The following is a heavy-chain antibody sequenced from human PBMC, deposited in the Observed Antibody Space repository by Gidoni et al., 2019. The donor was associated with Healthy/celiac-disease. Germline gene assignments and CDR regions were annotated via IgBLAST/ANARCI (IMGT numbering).Heavy chain of an antibody. CDR3: AKGMGRWLQIPAYGMDV. Sequence: QVQLVDSVGGVAQSGRSLSRSCQASGFTFSSNGMHWVRQAPGQGLEWVAVISYDGSNKYYADSVKGRFTISRDNSKNTLYLQMNSLRAEDTAVYYCAKGMGRWLQIPAYGMDVWGQGTTVTVSS. J-gene: IGHJ6*02. CDR1: GFTFSSNG. D-gene: IGHD5-12*01. V-gene: IGHV3-30*18. CDR2: ISYDGSNK.